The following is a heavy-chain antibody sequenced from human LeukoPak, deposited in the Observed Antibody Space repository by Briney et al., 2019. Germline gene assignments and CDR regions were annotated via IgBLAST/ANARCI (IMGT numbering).Heavy chain of an antibody. D-gene: IGHD6-25*01. Sequence: ASVKVSCKASGYTFTSYGISWVRQAPGQGLEWMGWISAYNGNTNYAQKLQGRVTMTTDTSTSTVYMELRSLRSDDTAVYYCARSGPKTPLYYFDYWGQGTLVTVSS. CDR1: GYTFTSYG. J-gene: IGHJ4*02. CDR3: ARSGPKTPLYYFDY. CDR2: ISAYNGNT. V-gene: IGHV1-18*01.